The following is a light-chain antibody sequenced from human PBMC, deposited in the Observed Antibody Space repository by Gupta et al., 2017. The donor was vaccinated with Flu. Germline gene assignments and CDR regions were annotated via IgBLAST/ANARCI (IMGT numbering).Light chain of an antibody. CDR3: QQSDITPRT. CDR2: AAS. V-gene: IGKV1-39*01. Sequence: SLSASVGDRITITCRASEGIGTYLNWYQQRPGKAPKLLIYAASTLHSGVPSRFSGTRSGTDFTLSIGGLQPEDFGTYYCQQSDITPRTFGPGTKVEV. J-gene: IGKJ1*01. CDR1: EGIGTY.